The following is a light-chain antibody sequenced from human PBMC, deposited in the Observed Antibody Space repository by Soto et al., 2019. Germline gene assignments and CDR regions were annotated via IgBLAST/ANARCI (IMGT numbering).Light chain of an antibody. CDR2: GAS. V-gene: IGKV3-11*01. CDR3: QQRSNWPAN. J-gene: IGKJ5*01. CDR1: QTITTY. Sequence: EIVLTQSPATLSLSPGERATLSCRASQTITTYLAWYQQKPGQPPRLLIYGASNRATGIPARFSGSGSGTDFTRTISNLEPEDFAVYYCQQRSNWPANFGQGTRLEIK.